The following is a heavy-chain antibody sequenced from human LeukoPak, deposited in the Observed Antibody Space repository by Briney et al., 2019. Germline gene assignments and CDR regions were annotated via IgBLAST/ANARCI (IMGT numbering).Heavy chain of an antibody. CDR1: GSSITSSSSYY. CDR3: ARLRSIASRRGVFEI. D-gene: IGHD6-6*01. J-gene: IGHJ3*02. CDR2: IYYAGST. Sequence: SETLSLTCTVSGSSITSSSSYYWGWIRQPPGKDLEWMGNIYYAGSTYQNPSLKSRVTISVDTSKNQFSLKLSSVTAADTAVYYCARLRSIASRRGVFEIWGQGTMVTVSS. V-gene: IGHV4-39*01.